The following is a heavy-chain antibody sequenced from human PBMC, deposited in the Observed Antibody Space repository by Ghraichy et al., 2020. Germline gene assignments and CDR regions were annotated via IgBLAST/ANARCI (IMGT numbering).Heavy chain of an antibody. CDR2: IKKDGTEE. J-gene: IGHJ6*02. CDR3: AKNIVVAGKIIYYCYGLDV. V-gene: IGHV3-7*01. Sequence: GGSLRLSCAASGFPFRGYWMTWVRQGPGKGLEWVASIKKDGTEEKYLDSVKGRFTISRDNPKNSLYLQMNSLRAEDTAVYYLAKNIVVAGKIIYYCYGLDVWGQGTPVTVSS. CDR1: GFPFRGYW. D-gene: IGHD6-19*01.